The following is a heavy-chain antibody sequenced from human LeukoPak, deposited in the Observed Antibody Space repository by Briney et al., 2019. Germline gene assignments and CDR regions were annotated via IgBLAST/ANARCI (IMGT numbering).Heavy chain of an antibody. J-gene: IGHJ4*02. D-gene: IGHD1-26*01. CDR3: ARAGPLYSGGFLGL. CDR2: IDSSTSYI. V-gene: IGHV3-21*04. CDR1: GYTFNTYT. Sequence: PGGSLRLSCAASGYTFNTYTMNWVRQAPGEGLEWVSSIDSSTSYIYYADSVKGRFTISRDNAKNSLYLQMNSLRSDDTAVYYCARAGPLYSGGFLGLWGQGTLVTVSS.